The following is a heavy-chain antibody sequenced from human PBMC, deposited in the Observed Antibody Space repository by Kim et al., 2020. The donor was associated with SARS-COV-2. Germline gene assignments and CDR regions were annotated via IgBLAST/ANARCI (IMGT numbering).Heavy chain of an antibody. J-gene: IGHJ4*02. Sequence: NPSLRSRVTISVDTSKNQFSLKLSSVTAADTAVYYCGGGTGTYRGLGVDYWGQGTLVTVSS. D-gene: IGHD1-7*01. CDR3: GGGTGTYRGLGVDY. V-gene: IGHV4-31*02.